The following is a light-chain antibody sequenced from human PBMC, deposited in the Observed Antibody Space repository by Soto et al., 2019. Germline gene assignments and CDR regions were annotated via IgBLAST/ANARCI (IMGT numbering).Light chain of an antibody. J-gene: IGKJ4*01. Sequence: EIVMTQSPATLSVSPGERATVPCRASQSVSSNLAWYQQKPGQAPRLLIYGASTRATGIPARFSGSGYGSEFTLTISSLQSEDFAVYYCQQYHKWPLTLGGWPKVDI. V-gene: IGKV3-15*01. CDR2: GAS. CDR3: QQYHKWPLT. CDR1: QSVSSN.